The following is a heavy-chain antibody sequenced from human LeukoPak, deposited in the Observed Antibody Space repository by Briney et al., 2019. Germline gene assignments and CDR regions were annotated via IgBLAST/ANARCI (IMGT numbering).Heavy chain of an antibody. D-gene: IGHD1-26*01. CDR1: GFTFSSYW. J-gene: IGHJ4*02. Sequence: SGGSLRHSCAPSGFTFSSYWMSWVRQAPGKGLKWVANIKQDGSEKYYVDSVKGRLTISRDNAKNSLYLQMNSLRAEDTAVYYCARDVVGATSDYWGQGTLVTVSS. CDR2: IKQDGSEK. CDR3: ARDVVGATSDY. V-gene: IGHV3-7*03.